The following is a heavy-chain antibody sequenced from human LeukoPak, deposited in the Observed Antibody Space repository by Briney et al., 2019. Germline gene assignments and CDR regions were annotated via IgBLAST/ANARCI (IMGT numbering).Heavy chain of an antibody. D-gene: IGHD3-16*02. Sequence: GVPLRLSCAASGFTFSSYWMSWVRQAPGKGLEWVANIKQDGSEKYYVDSVKGRFTISRDNAKNSLYLQMNSLRAEDTAVYYCARDRGSVYRSDYFDYWGQGTLVTVSS. V-gene: IGHV3-7*01. J-gene: IGHJ4*02. CDR1: GFTFSSYW. CDR2: IKQDGSEK. CDR3: ARDRGSVYRSDYFDY.